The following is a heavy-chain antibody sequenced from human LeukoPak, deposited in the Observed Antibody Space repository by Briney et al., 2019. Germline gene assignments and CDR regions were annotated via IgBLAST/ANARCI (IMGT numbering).Heavy chain of an antibody. CDR1: GYTFTSYD. V-gene: IGHV1-8*01. J-gene: IGHJ5*02. CDR2: MNPNSGNT. CDR3: ARDVVAAAGTKNWFDP. D-gene: IGHD6-13*01. Sequence: ASVKVSCMASGYTFTSYDINWVRQATGQGLEWMGWMNPNSGNTGYAQKFQGRVTMTRDTSTSTVYMELSSLRSEDTAVYYCARDVVAAAGTKNWFDPWGQGTLVTVSS.